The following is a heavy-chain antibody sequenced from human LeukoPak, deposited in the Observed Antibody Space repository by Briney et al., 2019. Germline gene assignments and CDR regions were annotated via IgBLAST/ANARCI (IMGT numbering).Heavy chain of an antibody. CDR1: GFTFNNYP. D-gene: IGHD1-26*01. CDR3: ARTLVGATGFDY. J-gene: IGHJ4*02. V-gene: IGHV3-21*01. Sequence: GGSLRLSCAASGFTFNNYPMNWVRQAPGKGLEWVSFISSSGSSTYYSGSLKGRFTISRDNAKNSLYLQMNRLRSEDTAVYYCARTLVGATGFDYWGQGTLVTVSS. CDR2: ISSSGSST.